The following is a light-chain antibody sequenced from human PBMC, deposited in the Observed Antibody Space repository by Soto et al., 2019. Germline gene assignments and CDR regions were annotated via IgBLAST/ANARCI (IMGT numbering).Light chain of an antibody. Sequence: DIQMTQSPPSVSASVGDRVTITCRASQSISRWLAWYQQKPGKAPKLLIYVASNLQSGAPSRFSGSGSGTDFTLTISSLQPEDIATYYCQESYSTSFGQGTKVDIK. CDR2: VAS. CDR3: QESYSTS. V-gene: IGKV1-39*01. J-gene: IGKJ1*01. CDR1: QSISRW.